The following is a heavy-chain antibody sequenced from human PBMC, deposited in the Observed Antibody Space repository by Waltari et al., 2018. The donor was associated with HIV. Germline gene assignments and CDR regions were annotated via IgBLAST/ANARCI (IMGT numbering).Heavy chain of an antibody. V-gene: IGHV4-34*02. Sequence: VQLQQWSVGLFQSPETLSLICAVYDGSLSGYYWAWIRQPPGRGLEWFGDVSHSGNTYECPSLKPDVPVVRAASKDQTSLKMGLLVAAETAMYFCARYSGRLTKDGFGPWGQRCLVSVS. J-gene: IGHJ5*02. CDR2: VSHSGNT. CDR3: ARYSGRLTKDGFGP. CDR1: DGSLSGYY. D-gene: IGHD1-26*01.